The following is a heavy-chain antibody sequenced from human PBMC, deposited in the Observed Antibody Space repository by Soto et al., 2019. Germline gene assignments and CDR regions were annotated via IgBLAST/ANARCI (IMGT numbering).Heavy chain of an antibody. CDR3: ADYGYSSSWHYYYYMDV. J-gene: IGHJ6*03. D-gene: IGHD6-13*01. V-gene: IGHV3-23*01. Sequence: PGGSLRLSCAASGFTFSSYAMSWVRQAPGKGLEWVSAISGSGGSTYYADSVKGRFTISRDNSKNTLYLQMNSLRAEDTAVYYCADYGYSSSWHYYYYMDVWGKGTTVTVSS. CDR2: ISGSGGST. CDR1: GFTFSSYA.